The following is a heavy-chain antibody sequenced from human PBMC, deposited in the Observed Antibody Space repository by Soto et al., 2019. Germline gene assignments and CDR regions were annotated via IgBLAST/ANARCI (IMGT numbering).Heavy chain of an antibody. CDR3: ARVHCSGGTCLDGLDV. Sequence: PSETLSLTCNVSGGSIRSYYWSWIRQPAGKALEWIGRIYTSGTTNYNPSLKSRATILVDTSKNQFSLQLNSVTPEDTAVYYCARVHCSGGTCLDGLDVWGQGTTVTFSS. CDR1: GGSIRSYY. V-gene: IGHV4-4*07. J-gene: IGHJ6*02. D-gene: IGHD2-15*01. CDR2: IYTSGTT.